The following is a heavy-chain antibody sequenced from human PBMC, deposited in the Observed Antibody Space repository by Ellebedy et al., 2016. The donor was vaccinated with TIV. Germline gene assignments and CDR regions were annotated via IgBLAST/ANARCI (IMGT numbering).Heavy chain of an antibody. CDR3: ARHSGGGQGVFDI. D-gene: IGHD4-23*01. J-gene: IGHJ3*02. Sequence: PGGSLRLSCKASGNSFTNYWNTWVRQMPGKGLEWMGKIDPSDSQITYSPSFQGHVTISADTSITPAYLRWSSLRTSDTAIYYCARHSGGGQGVFDIWGLGTFVTVSS. CDR2: IDPSDSQI. CDR1: GNSFTNYW. V-gene: IGHV5-10-1*01.